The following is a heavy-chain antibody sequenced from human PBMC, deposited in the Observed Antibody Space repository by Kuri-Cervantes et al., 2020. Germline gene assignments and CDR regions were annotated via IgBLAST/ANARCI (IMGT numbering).Heavy chain of an antibody. D-gene: IGHD3-10*01. CDR2: IYYSGST. Sequence: SETLSLTCTVSGGSVSSGSYYWSWIRQPPGKGLEWIGYIYYSGSTNYNPSLKSRVTISVDTSKNQFSLKLSSVTAADTAVYYCASITMVRGSQSYFDYWGQGTLVTVSS. CDR1: GGSVSSGSYY. CDR3: ASITMVRGSQSYFDY. V-gene: IGHV4-61*01. J-gene: IGHJ4*02.